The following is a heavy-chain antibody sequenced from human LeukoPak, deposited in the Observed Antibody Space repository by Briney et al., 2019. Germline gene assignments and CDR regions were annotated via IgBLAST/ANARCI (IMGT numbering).Heavy chain of an antibody. Sequence: QTGGSLRLSCAASGFTFSSYEMNWVRQAPGKGLEWVSYISSSGSTIYYADSVKGRFTISRDNAKNSLYLQMNSLRGEDTAVYYCAGVVDTAMVDGELEGCWGQGTLVTVSS. J-gene: IGHJ4*02. D-gene: IGHD5-18*01. CDR2: ISSSGSTI. V-gene: IGHV3-48*03. CDR3: AGVVDTAMVDGELEGC. CDR1: GFTFSSYE.